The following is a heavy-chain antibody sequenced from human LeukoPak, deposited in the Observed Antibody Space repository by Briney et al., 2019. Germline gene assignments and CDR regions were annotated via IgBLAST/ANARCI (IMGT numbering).Heavy chain of an antibody. CDR1: GYTFTGYY. Sequence: ASVKVSCKASGYTFTGYYMHWVRQAPGQGLEWMGRINPNSGGTNYAQKFQGRVTMTRDTSISTAYMELSRLRSDGTAVYYCARGLAATSTYYYYGMDVWGQGTTVTVSS. CDR3: ARGLAATSTYYYYGMDV. J-gene: IGHJ6*02. V-gene: IGHV1-2*06. CDR2: INPNSGGT. D-gene: IGHD2-15*01.